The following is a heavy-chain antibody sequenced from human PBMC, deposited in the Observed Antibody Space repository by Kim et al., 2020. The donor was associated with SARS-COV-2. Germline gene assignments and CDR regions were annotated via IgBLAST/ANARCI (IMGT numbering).Heavy chain of an antibody. J-gene: IGHJ6*02. CDR2: IIPIFGTA. CDR3: AREGEGKGYSSSWYEDYYGMDV. Sequence: SVKVSCKASGGTFSSYAISWVRQAPGQGLEWMGGIIPIFGTANYAQKFQGRVTITADESTSTAYMELSSLRSEDTAVYYCAREGEGKGYSSSWYEDYYGMDVWGQGTTVTVSS. D-gene: IGHD6-13*01. CDR1: GGTFSSYA. V-gene: IGHV1-69*13.